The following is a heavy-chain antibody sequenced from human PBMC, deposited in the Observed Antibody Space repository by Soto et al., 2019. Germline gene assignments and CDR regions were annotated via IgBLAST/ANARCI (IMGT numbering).Heavy chain of an antibody. V-gene: IGHV1-46*01. J-gene: IGHJ1*01. D-gene: IGHD2-15*01. CDR2: IHPSGDT. CDR3: VGGYWTALPCSGDFQF. CDR1: GYKFTTYF. Sequence: ASVKVSCKASGYKFTTYFIYWVRQAPGQGLEWMGMIHPSGDTGYAQKFRGRVTMTIDTPTTTAYMELRNLTSEDTAVYFSVGGYWTALPCSGDFQFWGQGTLVTVSS.